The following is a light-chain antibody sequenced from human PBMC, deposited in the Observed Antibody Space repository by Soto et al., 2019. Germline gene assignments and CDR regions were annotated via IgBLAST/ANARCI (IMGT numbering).Light chain of an antibody. CDR2: GAS. CDR3: HQSGSSPIT. Sequence: IVLTQSPGTLSLSPGERATLSCRASQSVSSSYLTWYQQKPGKAPRLLIFGASSRATGIPDRFSGSGYWTAFLRTCNGLEPEVVAEDCCHQSGSSPITFGSGAKVDIK. J-gene: IGKJ3*01. CDR1: QSVSSSY. V-gene: IGKV3-20*01.